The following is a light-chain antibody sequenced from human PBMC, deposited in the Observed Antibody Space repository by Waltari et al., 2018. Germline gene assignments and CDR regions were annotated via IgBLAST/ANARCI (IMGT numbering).Light chain of an antibody. J-gene: IGKJ3*01. CDR3: QQYYTNPIT. V-gene: IGKV4-1*01. CDR1: QSILYNFNSNNY. CDR2: WAS. Sequence: DIVMTQSPDSLAVSLGERATINCKSGQSILYNFNSNNYLAWYQQKPGQPPKLLISWASIRESWVPDRFSGSGSGTDFALTISSLQAEDVAVYYCQQYYTNPITFGPGTKLEIK.